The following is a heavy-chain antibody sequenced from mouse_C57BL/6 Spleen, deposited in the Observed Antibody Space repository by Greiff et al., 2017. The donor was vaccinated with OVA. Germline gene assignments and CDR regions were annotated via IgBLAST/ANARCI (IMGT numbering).Heavy chain of an antibody. J-gene: IGHJ4*01. CDR3: ARGDWDAAMDY. CDR2: ISYDGSN. D-gene: IGHD4-1*01. V-gene: IGHV3-6*01. CDR1: GYSITSGYY. Sequence: EVKLLESGPGLVKPSQSLSLTCSVTGYSITSGYYWNWIRQFPGNKLEWMGYISYDGSNNYNPSLKNRISITRDTSKNQFFLKLNSVTTEDTATYYCARGDWDAAMDYWGQGTSVTVSS.